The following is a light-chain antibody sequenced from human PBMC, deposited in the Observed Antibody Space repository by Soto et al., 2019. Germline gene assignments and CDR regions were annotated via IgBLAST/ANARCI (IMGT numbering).Light chain of an antibody. V-gene: IGKV1-5*03. CDR1: QTISSW. CDR3: QHYNSYSEA. Sequence: DIQMTQSPSPLSGSVGDRVTITCRASQTISSWLAWYQQTPGKAPKLLIYKASTLKSGVPSRFSGSGSGTEFTLTISSLQPDDFATYYCQHYNSYSEAFGQGTKVDIK. CDR2: KAS. J-gene: IGKJ1*01.